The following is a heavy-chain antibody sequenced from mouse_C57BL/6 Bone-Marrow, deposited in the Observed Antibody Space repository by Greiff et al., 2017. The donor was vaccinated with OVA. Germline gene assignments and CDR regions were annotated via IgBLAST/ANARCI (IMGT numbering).Heavy chain of an antibody. J-gene: IGHJ1*03. CDR2: FYPGSGSI. CDR3: ARHEEGNYVWYFDV. CDR1: GYTFTEYT. D-gene: IGHD2-1*01. Sequence: QVQLQQSGAELVKPGASVKLSCKASGYTFTEYTIHWVKQRSGQGLEWIGWFYPGSGSIKYNEKFQDKATLTADKSSSTVYMENRRLTTEDSAVDFCARHEEGNYVWYFDVWGTGTTVTVSS. V-gene: IGHV1-62-2*01.